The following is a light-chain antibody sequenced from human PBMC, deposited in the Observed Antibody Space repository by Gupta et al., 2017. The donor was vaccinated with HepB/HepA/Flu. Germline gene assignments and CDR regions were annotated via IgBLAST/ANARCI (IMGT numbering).Light chain of an antibody. J-gene: IGKJ5*01. CDR1: QGINNF. Sequence: DIQLTQSPSFLSASVGDRVTISCRASQGINNFLAWYQQKPGKAPNLLIYAAFTLQRGVPTKFSGSASGTEFTLTIGSLQPEDFATYYCQQSEAYPVTFGQGTRLDLK. CDR2: AAF. V-gene: IGKV1-9*01. CDR3: QQSEAYPVT.